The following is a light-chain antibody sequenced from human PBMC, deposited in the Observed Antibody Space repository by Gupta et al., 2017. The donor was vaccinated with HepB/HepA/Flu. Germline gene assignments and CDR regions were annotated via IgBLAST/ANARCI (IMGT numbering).Light chain of an antibody. Sequence: QPVLPPPPSSSASPGESARLTCTLPSDINVGSYNIYWYQQKPGSPPRYLLYYYSDSDKGQGSGVPSRFSGSKDASANTGIVLISGLQAEEEADYYCMRGPSNAFWVFGGGTKLTVL. CDR2: YYSDSDK. V-gene: IGLV5-37*01. J-gene: IGLJ3*02. CDR3: MRGPSNAFWV. CDR1: SDINVGSYN.